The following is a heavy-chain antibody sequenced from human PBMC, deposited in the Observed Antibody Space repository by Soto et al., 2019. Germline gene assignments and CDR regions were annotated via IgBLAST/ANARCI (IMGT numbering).Heavy chain of an antibody. CDR2: ISAYNGNT. D-gene: IGHD3-16*01. CDR3: SRGGTPIDS. CDR1: GYTFTNFG. V-gene: IGHV1-18*01. Sequence: QVQLVQSGAEVKKPGASVKVSCKASGYTFTNFGISWVRQAPGQGLEWMGWISAYNGNTNYAQKFQGRVTMPTDTSTSQAYMEVRTLGFADTLVYYSSRGGTPIDSWGQGTLVTVSS. J-gene: IGHJ4*02.